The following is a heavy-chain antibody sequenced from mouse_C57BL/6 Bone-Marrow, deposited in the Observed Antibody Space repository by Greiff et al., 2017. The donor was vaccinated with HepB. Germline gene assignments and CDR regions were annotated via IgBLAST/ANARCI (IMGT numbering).Heavy chain of an antibody. CDR1: GYTFTSYW. CDR3: SVYYGNYYFDY. Sequence: QVQLQQPGAELVKPGASVKMSCKASGYTFTSYWITWVKQRPGQGLEWIGDIYPGSGSTNYNEKLKSKATLTVDTSSSTAYMHLSILTSEDSAVYYCSVYYGNYYFDYWGQGTTLTVSS. CDR2: IYPGSGST. V-gene: IGHV1-55*01. J-gene: IGHJ2*01. D-gene: IGHD2-1*01.